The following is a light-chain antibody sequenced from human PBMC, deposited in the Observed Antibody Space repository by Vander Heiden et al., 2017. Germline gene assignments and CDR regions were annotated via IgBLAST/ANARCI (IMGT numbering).Light chain of an antibody. J-gene: IGLJ2*01. CDR1: NSNIGTSV. CDR3: ASWDARMNGDVV. V-gene: IGLV1-44*01. CDR2: TSK. Sequence: QSVLTQPPSASGTLGQKVTISCSGSNSNIGTSVVTWYQQFPGNDPQLLLLTSKQLPSVFPDRFSGSSSGTTASLAIDGLHSEDEAEDYCASWDARMNGDVVFGGGTKRTVL.